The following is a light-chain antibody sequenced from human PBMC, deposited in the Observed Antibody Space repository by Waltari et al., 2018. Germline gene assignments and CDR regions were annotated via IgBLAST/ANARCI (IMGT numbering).Light chain of an antibody. CDR3: SSYSSVTNVV. J-gene: IGLJ2*01. Sequence: QSALTQPASVSGSPGQSITISCTRTRSDVGGHPSLSWYQQHPGEAPKLIIYDVSSRPSGVSPRFSASRSGNTASLTISGLRTEDEADYYCSSYSSVTNVVFGGGTKLTVL. CDR2: DVS. V-gene: IGLV2-14*01. CDR1: RSDVGGHPS.